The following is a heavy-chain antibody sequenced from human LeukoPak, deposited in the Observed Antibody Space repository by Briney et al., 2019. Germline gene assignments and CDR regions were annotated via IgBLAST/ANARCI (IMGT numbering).Heavy chain of an antibody. J-gene: IGHJ4*02. CDR3: AKSLSAWHLSFES. CDR1: GFTVSINY. Sequence: GGSLTLSCAASGFTVSINYVRWVRHAPGKGMEWVSVIYSGGRTYYADSVKGRFTLSRDNSKNVLYLQMDSLRAEDTAVFFCAKSLSAWHLSFESWGRGTLVTVSS. D-gene: IGHD3-3*01. V-gene: IGHV3-66*01. CDR2: IYSGGRT.